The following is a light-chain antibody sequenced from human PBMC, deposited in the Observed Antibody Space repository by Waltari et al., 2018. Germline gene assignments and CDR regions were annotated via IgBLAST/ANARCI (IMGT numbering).Light chain of an antibody. Sequence: EIVMTQSPATLSVSPGERATLSCRASQSVSSNLAWYQQKPGQAPRLLINGASTRATGIPARFSGSGSGTEFTLTISSLQSEDFAVYYCQKYNNWPQTFGQGTKVEIK. V-gene: IGKV3-15*01. J-gene: IGKJ1*01. CDR3: QKYNNWPQT. CDR2: GAS. CDR1: QSVSSN.